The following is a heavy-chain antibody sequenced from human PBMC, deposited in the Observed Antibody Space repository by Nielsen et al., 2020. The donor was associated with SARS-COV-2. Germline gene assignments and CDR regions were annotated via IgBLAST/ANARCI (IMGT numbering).Heavy chain of an antibody. CDR3: ARADYGDYVGDSGPVDY. D-gene: IGHD4-17*01. CDR1: GFTFSSYW. V-gene: IGHV3-7*01. CDR2: IKQDGSEK. J-gene: IGHJ4*02. Sequence: ESLKISCAASGFTFSSYWMSWVRQAPGKGLEWVANIKQDGSEKYYVDSVKGRFTISRDNAKNTLYLQMNSLRAEDTAVYYCARADYGDYVGDSGPVDYWGQGTLVTVSS.